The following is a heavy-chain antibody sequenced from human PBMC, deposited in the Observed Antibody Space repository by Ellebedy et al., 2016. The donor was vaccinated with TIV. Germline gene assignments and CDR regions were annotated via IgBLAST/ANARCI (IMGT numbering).Heavy chain of an antibody. V-gene: IGHV3-11*01. CDR1: GFTFSDYY. D-gene: IGHD5-18*01. CDR2: ISSSGSTI. Sequence: GESLKISXAASGFTFSDYYMSWIRQAPGKGLEWVSYISSSGSTIYYADSVKGRFTISRDNAKNSLYLQMNSLRAEDTAVYYCARGGLIQLWNRGVIDYWGQGTLVTVSS. CDR3: ARGGLIQLWNRGVIDY. J-gene: IGHJ4*02.